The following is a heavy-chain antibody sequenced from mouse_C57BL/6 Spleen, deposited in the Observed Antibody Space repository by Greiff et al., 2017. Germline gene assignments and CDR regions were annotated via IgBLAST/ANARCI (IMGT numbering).Heavy chain of an antibody. Sequence: EVKLVESGGGLVKPGGSLKLSCAASGFTFSSYAMSWVRQTPEKRLEWVATISDGGRYTYSPANVKGRFTISRYNAKNNLYLQMSHLKSEDTAMYYCARDGGDYDGFAYLGQGTLVPVSA. CDR1: GFTFSSYA. D-gene: IGHD2-4*01. CDR3: ARDGGDYDGFAY. V-gene: IGHV5-4*01. J-gene: IGHJ3*01. CDR2: ISDGGRYT.